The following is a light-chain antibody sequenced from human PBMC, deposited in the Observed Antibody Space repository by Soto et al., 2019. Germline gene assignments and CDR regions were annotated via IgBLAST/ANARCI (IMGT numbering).Light chain of an antibody. Sequence: DIQMTQSPSTLSAPVGDRVTITCRASQSISSWLAWYQQKPGKAPKLLIYDASSLESGVPSRFSGSGSGTEFTLTISSLQPDDFATYYCQQYNSYSRFGPGTKVDIK. CDR2: DAS. CDR3: QQYNSYSR. J-gene: IGKJ3*01. V-gene: IGKV1-5*01. CDR1: QSISSW.